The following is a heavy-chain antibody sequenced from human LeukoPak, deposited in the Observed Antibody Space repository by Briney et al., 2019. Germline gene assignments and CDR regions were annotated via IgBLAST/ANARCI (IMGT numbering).Heavy chain of an antibody. CDR2: SRDKAKSYST. D-gene: IGHD1-26*01. J-gene: IGHJ4*02. CDR1: GFTISDHY. CDR3: ARRSNSYYTFDY. V-gene: IGHV3-72*01. Sequence: PGGSLRLSCAASGFTISDHYMDWVRQAPGKGLEWLARSRDKAKSYSTEHAASVKGRFTISRDNSKNSLYLQMNSLKTEDTVVYYCARRSNSYYTFDYWGQGTLVTVSS.